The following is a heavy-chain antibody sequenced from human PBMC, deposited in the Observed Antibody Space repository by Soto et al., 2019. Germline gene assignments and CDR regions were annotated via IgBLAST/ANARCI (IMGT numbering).Heavy chain of an antibody. CDR3: AKDLTRQPAYWLDP. J-gene: IGHJ5*02. V-gene: IGHV1-2*02. D-gene: IGHD3-16*01. Sequence: ASVKVSCKASGFSFTGYYIHWLRQAPGQGLEWMGWINAHSGGTEYAQKFQGRVTLTRDTSIATAYLTLTSLTSDDTALYYCAKDLTRQPAYWLDPWGQGTQVTVPQ. CDR1: GFSFTGYY. CDR2: INAHSGGT.